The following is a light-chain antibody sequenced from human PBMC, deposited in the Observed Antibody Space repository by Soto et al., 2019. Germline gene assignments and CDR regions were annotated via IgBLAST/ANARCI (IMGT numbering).Light chain of an antibody. Sequence: EIVLTQSPGTLSLSPGERATLSCRASQSITSNFLAWHQQKPGQAPRLLIYGASTRAAGVPDRFSASGSGTDFTLTITRLEPEDFAVYYCQQYGRSPLMYTFGQGTKLGVK. CDR2: GAS. J-gene: IGKJ2*01. CDR3: QQYGRSPLMYT. V-gene: IGKV3-20*01. CDR1: QSITSNF.